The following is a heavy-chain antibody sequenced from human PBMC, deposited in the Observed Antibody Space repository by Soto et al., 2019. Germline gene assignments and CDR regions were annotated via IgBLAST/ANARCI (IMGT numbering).Heavy chain of an antibody. CDR2: IIPIFGTA. CDR3: ASGIDPARYYYDSSGRFDY. Sequence: QVQLVQSGAEVKKPGSSVKVSCKASGGTFSSYAISWVRQAPGQGLEWMGGIIPIFGTANYAQKFQGRVTITADESTSTAYMELSCLRSEDTAVYYCASGIDPARYYYDSSGRFDYWGQGTLVTVSS. CDR1: GGTFSSYA. D-gene: IGHD3-22*01. J-gene: IGHJ4*02. V-gene: IGHV1-69*01.